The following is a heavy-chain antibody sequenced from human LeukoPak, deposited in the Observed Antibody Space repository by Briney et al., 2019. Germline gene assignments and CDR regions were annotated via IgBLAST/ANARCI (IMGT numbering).Heavy chain of an antibody. V-gene: IGHV4-34*01. D-gene: IGHD6-6*01. CDR3: ARVESSSSYYYYYYMDV. CDR1: GGSFGGYY. J-gene: IGHJ6*03. CDR2: INHSGST. Sequence: SETLSLTCAVYGGSFGGYYWNWIRQPPGKGLEWIGEINHSGSTNYNPSLKSRVTISVDTSKNHFSLKLTSVTAADTAVYYCARVESSSSYYYYYYMDVWGKGTTVTVS.